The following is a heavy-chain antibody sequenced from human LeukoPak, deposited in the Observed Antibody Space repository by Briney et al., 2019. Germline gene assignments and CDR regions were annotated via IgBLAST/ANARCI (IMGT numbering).Heavy chain of an antibody. CDR3: ARHGPPKMDVVVTPPDY. Sequence: PSETLSLTCSVSGDSVSSNNYYWGWIRQPPGKGLEWIGSINHSEKTFYNPSLKSRVTISVDTSNNQFSLKLRSVTAADTAVYYCARHGPPKMDVVVTPPDYWGQGTLVTVSS. CDR1: GDSVSSNNYY. D-gene: IGHD2-15*01. V-gene: IGHV4-39*01. CDR2: INHSEKT. J-gene: IGHJ4*02.